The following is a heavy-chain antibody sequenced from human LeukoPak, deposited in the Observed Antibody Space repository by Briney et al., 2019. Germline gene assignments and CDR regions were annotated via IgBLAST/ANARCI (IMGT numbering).Heavy chain of an antibody. CDR3: AKGGQNYDFWRFDY. V-gene: IGHV3-23*01. D-gene: IGHD3-3*01. J-gene: IGHJ4*02. CDR1: GFTFSNYA. Sequence: PGESLKISCAASGFTFSNYAMNWVRQAPGKGLEWVSSISGSGGSTYFAGSVKGRVTISRDNSKNTMYMQMNSLRVEDTAVYYCAKGGQNYDFWRFDYWGQGSLVTVSS. CDR2: ISGSGGST.